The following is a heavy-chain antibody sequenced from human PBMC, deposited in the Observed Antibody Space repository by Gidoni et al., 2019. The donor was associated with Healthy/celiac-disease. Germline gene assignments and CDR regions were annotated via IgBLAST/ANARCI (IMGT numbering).Heavy chain of an antibody. J-gene: IGHJ1*01. V-gene: IGHV3-48*02. Sequence: EVQLVDSGGGLLQPGGSLRLYCAASGFTFGSYSMNWVRQVPVKGLEWLSYISRSSSTIYYADSVKGRFTISRDKAKNSLYLQMNSLRDEYTAVYYWARNERLAGVGDDYGDYGGEYFQHWGQGTLVTVS. D-gene: IGHD4-17*01. CDR3: ARNERLAGVGDDYGDYGGEYFQH. CDR2: ISRSSSTI. CDR1: GFTFGSYS.